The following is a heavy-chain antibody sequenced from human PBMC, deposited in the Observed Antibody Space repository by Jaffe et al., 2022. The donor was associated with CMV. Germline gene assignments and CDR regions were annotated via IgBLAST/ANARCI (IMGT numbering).Heavy chain of an antibody. V-gene: IGHV3-73*02. CDR3: TRRGYSYGFNQYYFDY. D-gene: IGHD5-18*01. J-gene: IGHJ4*02. CDR1: GFTFSGSA. Sequence: EVQLVESGGGLVQPGGSLKLSCAASGFTFSGSAMHWVRQASGKGLEWVGRIRSKANSYATAYAASVKGRFTISRDDSKNTAYLQMNSLKTEDTAVYYCTRRGYSYGFNQYYFDYWGQGTLVTVSS. CDR2: IRSKANSYAT.